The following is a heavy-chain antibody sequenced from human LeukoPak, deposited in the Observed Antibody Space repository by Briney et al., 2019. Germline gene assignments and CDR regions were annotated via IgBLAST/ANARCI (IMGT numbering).Heavy chain of an antibody. CDR3: ATAQSSSWYIHSYYYYMDV. CDR2: INTNTGNP. CDR1: GYTFTSYA. J-gene: IGHJ6*03. V-gene: IGHV7-4-1*02. Sequence: ASVKVSCKASGYTFTSYAMNWVRQAPGQGLEWMGWINTNTGNPTYAQGFTGRFVFSLDTSVSTAYLQISSLKAEDTAVYYCATAQSSSWYIHSYYYYMDVWGKGTTVTVSS. D-gene: IGHD6-13*01.